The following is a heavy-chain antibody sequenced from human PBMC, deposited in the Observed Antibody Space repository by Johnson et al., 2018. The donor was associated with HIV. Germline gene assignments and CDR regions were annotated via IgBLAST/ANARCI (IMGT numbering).Heavy chain of an antibody. CDR2: ISGSGGTT. CDR3: ARDGLHQLIDYGDYADRVWAVGATTAFDI. V-gene: IGHV3-23*04. CDR1: GFTFSSYW. Sequence: EQLVESGGGVVQPGGSLRLSCAASGFTFSSYWMRWVRQAPGKGLEWVSSISGSGGTTYYAGSVKGRFTISRDNSKNTVYLQMNSLRAEDTAVYYCARDGLHQLIDYGDYADRVWAVGATTAFDIWGQGTLVTVSS. J-gene: IGHJ3*02. D-gene: IGHD4-17*01.